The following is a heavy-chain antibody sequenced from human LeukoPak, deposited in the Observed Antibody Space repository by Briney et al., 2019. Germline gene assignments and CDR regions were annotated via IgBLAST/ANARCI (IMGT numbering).Heavy chain of an antibody. CDR2: ISAYNGNT. J-gene: IGHJ6*02. CDR3: ARVYSSSWSTESYYYGMDV. V-gene: IGHV1-18*01. Sequence: PSVTASCKASAYTFTSYGISWVRQAPGQGLEWMGWISAYNGNTNYAQKLQGRVTMTTDTSTSTAYMELRSLRSDDTAVYYCARVYSSSWSTESYYYGMDVWGQGTTVTVSS. CDR1: AYTFTSYG. D-gene: IGHD6-13*01.